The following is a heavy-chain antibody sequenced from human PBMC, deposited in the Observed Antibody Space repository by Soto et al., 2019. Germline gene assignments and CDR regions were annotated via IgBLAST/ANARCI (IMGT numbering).Heavy chain of an antibody. CDR2: INHSGST. J-gene: IGHJ5*02. CDR1: GGSFSGYY. Sequence: SETLSLTCAVYGGSFSGYYWSWIRQPPGKGLEWIGEINHSGSTNYNPSLKSRVTISVDTSKNQFSLKLSSVTAADTAVYYCATSMLIAAAGTHNWFDPWGQGTLVTVSS. V-gene: IGHV4-34*01. CDR3: ATSMLIAAAGTHNWFDP. D-gene: IGHD6-13*01.